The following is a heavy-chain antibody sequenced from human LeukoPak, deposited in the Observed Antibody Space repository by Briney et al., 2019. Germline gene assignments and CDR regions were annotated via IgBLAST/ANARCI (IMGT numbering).Heavy chain of an antibody. CDR2: IYYSGST. Sequence: SETLSLTCTVSGGSISSGDYYWSWIRQPPGKGLEWIGSIYYSGSTYYNPSLKSRVTISVDTSKNQFSLKLSSVTAADTAVYYCARSSDWSLGNYYFDYWGQGTLVTVSS. J-gene: IGHJ4*02. V-gene: IGHV4-30-4*01. CDR1: GGSISSGDYY. CDR3: ARSSDWSLGNYYFDY. D-gene: IGHD3/OR15-3a*01.